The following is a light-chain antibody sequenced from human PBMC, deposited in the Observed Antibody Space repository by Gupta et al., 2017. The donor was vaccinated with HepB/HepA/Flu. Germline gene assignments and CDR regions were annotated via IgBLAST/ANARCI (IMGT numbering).Light chain of an antibody. CDR1: QSVRSSY. CDR2: DAS. CDR3: QQDGNSPIT. J-gene: IGKJ4*01. Sequence: EIVLTQSPATLSLSPGERATLSCGASQSVRSSYLAWYQQKPGRAPRLLIYDASRRATGIPDRFSGSGSGTDFTLTISKLEPDDFAVYFCQQDGNSPITFGGGTKVEIK. V-gene: IGKV3D-20*01.